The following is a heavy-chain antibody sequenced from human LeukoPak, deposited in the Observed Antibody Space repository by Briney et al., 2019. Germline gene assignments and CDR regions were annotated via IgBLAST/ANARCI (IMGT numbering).Heavy chain of an antibody. J-gene: IGHJ3*01. V-gene: IGHV3-23*01. CDR3: GRDPNGDYIGAFEF. CDR1: DFTFANYA. CDR2: IKGSGSYA. D-gene: IGHD4-17*01. Sequence: AGTLRLSCVGSDFTFANYAMTWVRLTPGKGLEWVSSIKGSGSYAMYADSVSGRFTTSRDNSRNTIFLQMTSLRAEDTAIYYCGRDPNGDYIGAFEFWGLGTLVSVSS.